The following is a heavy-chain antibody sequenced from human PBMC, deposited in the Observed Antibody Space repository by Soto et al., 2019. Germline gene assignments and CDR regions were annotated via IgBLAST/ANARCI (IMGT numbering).Heavy chain of an antibody. CDR1: GYTFTSYA. Sequence: QVQLVQSGAEVKKPGASVKVSCKASGYTFTSYAMHWVRQAPGQRLEWMGWINAGNGNTKYSQKFQGRVTITRDTSASTAYMELSSLRSEDTAVYYCATAGSGILEWFEEAFDYWGQGTLVTVSS. CDR3: ATAGSGILEWFEEAFDY. D-gene: IGHD3-3*01. V-gene: IGHV1-3*01. J-gene: IGHJ4*02. CDR2: INAGNGNT.